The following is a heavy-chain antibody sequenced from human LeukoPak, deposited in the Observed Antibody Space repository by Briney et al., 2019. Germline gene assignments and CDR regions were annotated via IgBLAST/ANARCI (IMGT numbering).Heavy chain of an antibody. D-gene: IGHD3-10*01. CDR3: AKDRLLWFGELDY. CDR2: ISGSGGST. J-gene: IGHJ4*02. V-gene: IGHV3-23*01. CDR1: GFTFSSYA. Sequence: GGSLRLSCAASGFTFSSYAMSWVRQAPAKGLEWVSAISGSGGSTYYADSVKGRFTISRDNSKNTLYLQMNSLRAEDTAVYYCAKDRLLWFGELDYWGQGTLVTVSS.